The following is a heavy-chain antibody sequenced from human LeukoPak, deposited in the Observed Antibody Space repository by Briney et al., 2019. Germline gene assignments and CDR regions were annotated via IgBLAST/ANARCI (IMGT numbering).Heavy chain of an antibody. CDR2: IYYSGST. V-gene: IGHV4-59*08. D-gene: IGHD3-10*01. J-gene: IGHJ5*02. CDR3: ARHILGGFDP. Sequence: PSETLSLTCTVSGGSISGYYWSWIRQPPGKGLEWIGYIYYSGSTNYNPSLKSRITISVDTSNNHFSLKLSPVTAADTAVYFCARHILGGFDPWGQGTLVTVSS. CDR1: GGSISGYY.